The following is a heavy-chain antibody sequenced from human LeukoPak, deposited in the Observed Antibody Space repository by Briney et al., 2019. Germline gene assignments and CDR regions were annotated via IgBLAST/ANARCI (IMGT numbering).Heavy chain of an antibody. CDR2: ISYSGTT. D-gene: IGHD3-10*01. Sequence: PSETLSLTCTVSGGSISSSIYWWGWIRQPPGMGLEWIGSISYSGTTYYNASLNSRLTITVDTSNNQFSLNLGSVTAADTAVYFCTREKSGTAAFGLDYWGQGILVTVSS. CDR1: GGSISSSIYW. V-gene: IGHV4-39*07. CDR3: TREKSGTAAFGLDY. J-gene: IGHJ4*02.